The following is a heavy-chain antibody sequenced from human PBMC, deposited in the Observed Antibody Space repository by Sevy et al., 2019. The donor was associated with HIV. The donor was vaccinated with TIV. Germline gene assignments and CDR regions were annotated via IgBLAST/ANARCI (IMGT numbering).Heavy chain of an antibody. J-gene: IGHJ4*02. Sequence: GGSLRLSCAASGFIFSSYAMSWVRQAPGKGLEWASVITGSGGGTYYGDSVKGRFTISGDNSKNTVYLQMNSLRAEETAVYYCAKTGGSGSSSDYFDYWGQGTLVTVSS. CDR1: GFIFSSYA. CDR2: ITGSGGGT. CDR3: AKTGGSGSSSDYFDY. D-gene: IGHD3-10*01. V-gene: IGHV3-23*01.